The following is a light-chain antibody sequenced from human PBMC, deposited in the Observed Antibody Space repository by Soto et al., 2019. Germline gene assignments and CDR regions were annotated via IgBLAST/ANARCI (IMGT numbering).Light chain of an antibody. J-gene: IGKJ1*01. CDR2: GSS. CDR3: QQYDNWPRT. V-gene: IGKV3-15*01. CDR1: RGFTNN. Sequence: EMVMTQSPATLSVSPGERVTLSCRARRGFTNNLAWYQHKPGQAPRLLIYGSSTKATGIPARFSGSGSGTEFTLTISSLQSEDFAVYYCQQYDNWPRTFGQGTKVDIK.